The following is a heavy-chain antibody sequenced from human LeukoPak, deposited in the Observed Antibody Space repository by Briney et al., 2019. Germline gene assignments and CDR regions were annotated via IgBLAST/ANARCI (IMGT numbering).Heavy chain of an antibody. V-gene: IGHV3-30*02. J-gene: IGHJ4*02. Sequence: GGSLRLSCAASGFTFSSYAMHWVRQAPGKGLEWVAFIRYDGSNKYYADSVKGRFTISRDNSKNTLYLQMNSLRAEDTAVYYCAKDGDSSSSYEVGYWGQGTLVTVSS. CDR1: GFTFSSYA. CDR3: AKDGDSSSSYEVGY. D-gene: IGHD6-6*01. CDR2: IRYDGSNK.